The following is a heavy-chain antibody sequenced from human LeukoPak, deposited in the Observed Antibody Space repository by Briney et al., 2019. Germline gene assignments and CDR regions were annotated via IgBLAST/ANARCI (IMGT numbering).Heavy chain of an antibody. CDR3: ARDPYSSSTGAFDI. CDR2: INHSGST. Sequence: SETLSLTCAVYGGSFSGYYWSWIRQPPGKGLEWIGEINHSGSTNYNPSLKSRVTISVDTSKNQFSLKLSSVTAADTAVYYCARDPYSSSTGAFDIWGQGTMVTVSS. V-gene: IGHV4-34*01. J-gene: IGHJ3*02. D-gene: IGHD6-6*01. CDR1: GGSFSGYY.